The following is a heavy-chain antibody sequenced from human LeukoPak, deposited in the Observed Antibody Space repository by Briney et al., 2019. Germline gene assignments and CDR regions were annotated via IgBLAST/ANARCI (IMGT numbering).Heavy chain of an antibody. CDR1: GFTFSSYW. V-gene: IGHV3-7*03. D-gene: IGHD3-16*01. Sequence: GGSLRLSCAASGFTFSSYWMNWARQAPGKGLEWVASINHNGNVNYYVDSVKGRSTISRDNAKNSLYLQMSNLRAEDTAVYFCARGGGLDVWGQGATVTVSS. J-gene: IGHJ6*02. CDR2: INHNGNVN. CDR3: ARGGGLDV.